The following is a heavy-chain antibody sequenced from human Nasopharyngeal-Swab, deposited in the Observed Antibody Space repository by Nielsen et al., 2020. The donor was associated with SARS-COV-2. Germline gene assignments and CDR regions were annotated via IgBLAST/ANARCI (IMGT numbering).Heavy chain of an antibody. CDR2: ISSSSSYI. CDR3: ARTAAASENGMDV. V-gene: IGHV3-21*01. CDR1: GFTFSGYS. J-gene: IGHJ6*02. D-gene: IGHD2-2*01. Sequence: GESLKISCAASGFTFSGYSMNWVRQAPGKGLEWVSSISSSSSYIYYADSVKGRFTISRDNAKNSLYLQMNSLRAEDTAVYYCARTAAASENGMDVWGQGTTVTVSS.